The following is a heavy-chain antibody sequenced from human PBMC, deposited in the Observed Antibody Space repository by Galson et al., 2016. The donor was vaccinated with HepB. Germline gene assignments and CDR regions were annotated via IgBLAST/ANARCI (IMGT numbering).Heavy chain of an antibody. CDR2: INTDGSET. V-gene: IGHV3-74*01. J-gene: IGHJ6*02. Sequence: SLRLSCAASGFTFNSYWMHWVRQAPGKGLVWVSRINTDGSETNYADSVKGRFTISRDNSKNTLYLQINSLRAEDTDVYYCAKDRNTVVTYGMDVWGQGTTVTVSS. CDR1: GFTFNSYW. CDR3: AKDRNTVVTYGMDV. D-gene: IGHD4-23*01.